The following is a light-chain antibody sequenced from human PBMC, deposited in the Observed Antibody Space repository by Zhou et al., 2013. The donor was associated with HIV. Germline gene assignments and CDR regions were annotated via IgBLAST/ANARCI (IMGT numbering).Light chain of an antibody. CDR1: QSVSSSY. J-gene: IGKJ2*01. CDR2: GAS. V-gene: IGKV3-20*01. CDR3: QHYGSPYT. Sequence: EIVLTQSPVTLSLSPGERATLSCRASQSVSSSYLAWYQQKPGQAPRLLIYGASSRATGIPDRFSGSGSGTDFTLTISRLEPEDFAVYYCQHYGSPYTFGQGTELXIK.